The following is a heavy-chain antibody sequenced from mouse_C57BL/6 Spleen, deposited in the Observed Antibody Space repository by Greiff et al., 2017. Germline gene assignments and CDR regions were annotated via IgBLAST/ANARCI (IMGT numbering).Heavy chain of an antibody. CDR1: GFSFNTYA. Sequence: EVMLVESGGGLVQPKGSLKLSCAASGFSFNTYAMNWVRQAPGKGLEWVARIRSKSNNYATYYADSVKDRFTISRDDSESMLYLQMNNLKTEDTAMYYCVRGTNYFDYWGQGTTLTVSS. V-gene: IGHV10-1*01. D-gene: IGHD1-3*01. CDR3: VRGTNYFDY. CDR2: IRSKSNNYAT. J-gene: IGHJ2*01.